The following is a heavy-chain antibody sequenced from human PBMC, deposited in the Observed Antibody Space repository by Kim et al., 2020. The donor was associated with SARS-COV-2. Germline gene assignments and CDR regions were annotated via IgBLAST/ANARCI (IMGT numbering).Heavy chain of an antibody. CDR1: GGSISSFY. J-gene: IGHJ4*02. CDR2: MFNSGTT. V-gene: IGHV4-59*13. D-gene: IGHD2-21*02. CDR3: ARADRAGVTATFDY. Sequence: SETLSLTCIVSGGSISSFYWSWIRESPEKGLEWIGNMFNSGTTNYNPSLKSRVTISVDTSKNQFSLKLSSVTAADTALYYGARADRAGVTATFDYWGQGTLVTVPS.